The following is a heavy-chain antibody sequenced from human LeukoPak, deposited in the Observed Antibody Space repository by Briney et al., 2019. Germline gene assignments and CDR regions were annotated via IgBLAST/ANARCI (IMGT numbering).Heavy chain of an antibody. CDR3: AKASRIMVRGVIYFDY. V-gene: IGHV3-23*01. CDR2: ISGSGGST. CDR1: GFTFSSYA. D-gene: IGHD3-10*01. Sequence: GGSLRLSCAASGFTFSSYAMSWVRQAPGKGLEWVSAISGSGGSTYYADSEKGRFTISRDNSKNTLYLQMNSLRAKNTAVYYCAKASRIMVRGVIYFDYWGQGTLVTVSS. J-gene: IGHJ4*02.